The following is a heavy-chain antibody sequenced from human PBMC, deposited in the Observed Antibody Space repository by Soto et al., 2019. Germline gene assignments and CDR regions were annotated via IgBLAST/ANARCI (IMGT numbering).Heavy chain of an antibody. Sequence: QVQLVQSGAEVKKPGSSVKVSCKASGCTFSSYAISWVRQAPGQGLEWMGGIIPIFGTANYAQKFQGRVTITADESTSTAYMELSSLISEDTAVYYGARAWGEQQPEDYWGQGTLVTVSS. J-gene: IGHJ4*02. CDR1: GCTFSSYA. CDR3: ARAWGEQQPEDY. D-gene: IGHD6-13*01. V-gene: IGHV1-69*12. CDR2: IIPIFGTA.